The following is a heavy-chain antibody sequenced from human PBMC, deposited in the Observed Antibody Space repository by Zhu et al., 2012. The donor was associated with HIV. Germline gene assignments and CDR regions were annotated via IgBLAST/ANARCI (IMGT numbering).Heavy chain of an antibody. D-gene: IGHD6-19*01. V-gene: IGHV3-74*01. J-gene: IGHJ4*02. Sequence: EVQLMESGGGLVQPGGSLRLSCAASGFTFRTNWMHWARQAPGKGLVWVSRISRDGSDTYYADSVKGRFTVSRDNAKNTLYLQMNSLRVEDTALYYCAREAVTAEFFDSWGQGALVSVSA. CDR3: AREAVTAEFFDS. CDR2: ISRDGSDT. CDR1: GFTFRTNW.